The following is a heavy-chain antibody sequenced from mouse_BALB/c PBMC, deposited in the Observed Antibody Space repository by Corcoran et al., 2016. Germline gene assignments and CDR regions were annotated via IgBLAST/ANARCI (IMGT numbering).Heavy chain of an antibody. CDR2: IDPANGNT. J-gene: IGHJ2*01. Sequence: EVQLQQSGAELVKPGASVKLSCTASGFNIKDTYMHWVKQRPEQGLEWIGRIDPANGNTKYDPKFQGKATMTVDTSSNTVYLQLSSLTSEATAVYYCGRSREGNYVVYWGQGTTLTVSS. D-gene: IGHD2-1*01. CDR3: GRSREGNYVVY. CDR1: GFNIKDTY. V-gene: IGHV14-3*02.